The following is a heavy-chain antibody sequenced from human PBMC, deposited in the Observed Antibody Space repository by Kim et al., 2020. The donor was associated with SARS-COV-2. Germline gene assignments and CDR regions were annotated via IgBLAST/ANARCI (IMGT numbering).Heavy chain of an antibody. V-gene: IGHV3-74*01. CDR3: ARELYEFWSGNYYGMDV. CDR2: INSDGSGT. CDR1: GFTFSNYW. D-gene: IGHD3-3*01. Sequence: GGSLRLSCAASGFTFSNYWMHWVRQAPGKGLVWVSRINSDGSGTRYADSVKGRFTISRDNAKNTLYLQMNSLRAEDTAVYYCARELYEFWSGNYYGMDVWGQGTTVTVSS. J-gene: IGHJ6*02.